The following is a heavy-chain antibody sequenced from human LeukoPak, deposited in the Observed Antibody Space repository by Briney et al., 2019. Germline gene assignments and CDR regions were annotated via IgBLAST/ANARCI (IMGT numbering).Heavy chain of an antibody. CDR3: ARGGIIMIVVVTPFDY. CDR1: GGSISSSSYY. V-gene: IGHV4-39*07. J-gene: IGHJ4*02. Sequence: SETLSLTCTVSGGSISSSSYYWGWIRQPPGKGLEWIGSIYYSGSTYYNPSLKSRVTISVDTSKNQFSLKLSSVTAADTAVYYCARGGIIMIVVVTPFDYWGQGTLVTVSS. D-gene: IGHD3-22*01. CDR2: IYYSGST.